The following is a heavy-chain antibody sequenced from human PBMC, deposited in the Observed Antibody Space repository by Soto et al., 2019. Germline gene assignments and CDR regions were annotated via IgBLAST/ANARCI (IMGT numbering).Heavy chain of an antibody. Sequence: EVQLVESGGGLIQPGGSLKLSCAASGFTVGNNYMSWVRQAPGKGLEWVSLIYSTGTTKYADSVMGRFTVSRDNAKNTLYLQMNSRRAEDTAVYYCAKDGRGSGSHYNSFGYWGQGTLVTVSS. V-gene: IGHV3-53*01. CDR2: IYSTGTT. J-gene: IGHJ4*02. D-gene: IGHD3-10*01. CDR1: GFTVGNNY. CDR3: AKDGRGSGSHYNSFGY.